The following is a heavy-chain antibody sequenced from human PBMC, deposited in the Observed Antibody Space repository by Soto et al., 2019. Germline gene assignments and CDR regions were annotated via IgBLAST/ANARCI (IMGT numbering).Heavy chain of an antibody. CDR1: GFTFSSYG. CDR3: ARVFLGGSGPYFDS. Sequence: QVQLVESGGGVVQPGRSLRLSCAASGFTFSSYGMQWVRQASGKGLEWVALIYYDGTNKFYADSVKGRFTISRDNSKNTLFLQMNSLRAEDTAVYYCARVFLGGSGPYFDSWGQGTLVTVSS. V-gene: IGHV3-33*01. J-gene: IGHJ4*02. D-gene: IGHD3-10*01. CDR2: IYYDGTNK.